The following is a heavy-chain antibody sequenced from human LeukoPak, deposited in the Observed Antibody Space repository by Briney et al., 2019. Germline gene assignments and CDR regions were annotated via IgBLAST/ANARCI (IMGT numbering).Heavy chain of an antibody. Sequence: GGSTYYADSVKGRFPISRDNSKNSLYLQMNSLRTEDTALYYCAKDYSSSWYTYYYGMDVWGQGTTVTVSS. V-gene: IGHV3-43*01. J-gene: IGHJ6*02. D-gene: IGHD6-13*01. CDR2: GGST. CDR3: AKDYSSSWYTYYYGMDV.